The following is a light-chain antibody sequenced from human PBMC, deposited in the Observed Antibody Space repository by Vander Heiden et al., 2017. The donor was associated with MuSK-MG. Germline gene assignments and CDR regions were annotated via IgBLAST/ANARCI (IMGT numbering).Light chain of an antibody. CDR1: QSISSY. CDR3: QQSYSTPLT. V-gene: IGKV1-39*01. CDR2: AAS. J-gene: IGKJ4*01. Sequence: DIQMNQSPSSLSASVGDRVTITCRASQSISSYLNWYQQKPGKAPKLLIYAASSLQSGVPSRFSGSGSGTDFTLTISSLQPEDFATYYCQQSYSTPLTFGRGTKVEIK.